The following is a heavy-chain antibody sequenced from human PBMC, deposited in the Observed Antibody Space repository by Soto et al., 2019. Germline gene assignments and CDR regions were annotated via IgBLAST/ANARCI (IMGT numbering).Heavy chain of an antibody. Sequence: VESVKLSCEEPGYGFDSCSMGWVRQMTGKGLEWVGSTYPHDSDTRYSPSFQGQVTISADKSISTAYLQWSSLKASDTAIYYCARRLDNTLDFRVQRTPVTVSS. D-gene: IGHD1-20*01. V-gene: IGHV5-51*01. CDR3: ARRLDNTLDF. CDR1: GYGFDSCS. J-gene: IGHJ4*02. CDR2: TYPHDSDT.